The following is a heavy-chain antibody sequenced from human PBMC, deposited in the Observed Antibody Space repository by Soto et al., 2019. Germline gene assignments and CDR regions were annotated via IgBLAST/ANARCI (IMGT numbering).Heavy chain of an antibody. CDR2: IKQDGSEK. J-gene: IGHJ3*02. CDR3: ARATLKYYDFWSEFDI. Sequence: GGSLRLSCAASGVTFSSYWMSWVRQAPGKGLEWVANIKQDGSEKYYVDSVKGRFTISRDNAKNSLYLQMNSLRAEDTAVYYCARATLKYYDFWSEFDIWGQGTMVTVSS. CDR1: GVTFSSYW. V-gene: IGHV3-7*01. D-gene: IGHD3-3*01.